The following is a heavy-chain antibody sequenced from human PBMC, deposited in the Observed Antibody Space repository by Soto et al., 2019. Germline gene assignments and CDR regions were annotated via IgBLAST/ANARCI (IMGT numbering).Heavy chain of an antibody. D-gene: IGHD2-8*02. CDR2: IYPGKSKT. Sequence: GESLKISCEGSGYNFATYCIAWVRQMPGRGLEWLGIIYPGKSKTKYSPSFQGLVTISADTSPNTAYLQWDSLRASDTAIYYCARGFTGSAGRFGPWGQGTVVTVSS. J-gene: IGHJ5*02. V-gene: IGHV5-51*01. CDR1: GYNFATYC. CDR3: ARGFTGSAGRFGP.